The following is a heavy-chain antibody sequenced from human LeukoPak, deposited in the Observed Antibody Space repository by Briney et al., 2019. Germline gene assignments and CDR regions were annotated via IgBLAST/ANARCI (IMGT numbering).Heavy chain of an antibody. CDR2: ISYDGTNK. CDR1: EFIFSSYG. Sequence: GGSLRLSCAASEFIFSSYGMHWVRQAPGKGLDWVAVISYDGTNKYYADSVKGRFTISRDNSKNTLYLQMNSLRAEDTAVYYCAKDRGSYGALGKTGFDYWGQGTLVTVSS. CDR3: AKDRGSYGALGKTGFDY. V-gene: IGHV3-30*18. J-gene: IGHJ4*02. D-gene: IGHD1-26*01.